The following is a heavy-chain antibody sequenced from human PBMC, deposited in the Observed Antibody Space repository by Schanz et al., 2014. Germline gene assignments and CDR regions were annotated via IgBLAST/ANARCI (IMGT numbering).Heavy chain of an antibody. CDR1: GFTFSSYA. Sequence: DVQLLESGGGLVQPGGSLRLSCAASGFTFSSYAMSWVRQPPGKGLEWVSSIRGSGGGTDYADSVKGRFFISRDSSKNTLFLQMNSLRAEDTAVYYCAKGGGISTGRGDAYHIWGQGTMVTVSS. D-gene: IGHD1-26*01. V-gene: IGHV3-23*01. CDR3: AKGGGISTGRGDAYHI. J-gene: IGHJ3*02. CDR2: IRGSGGGT.